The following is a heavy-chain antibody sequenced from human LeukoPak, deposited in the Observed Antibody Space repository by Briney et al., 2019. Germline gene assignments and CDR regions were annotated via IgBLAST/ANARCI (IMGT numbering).Heavy chain of an antibody. V-gene: IGHV3-21*01. CDR3: ARDQREAGQRIPHTYYFDY. CDR1: GFTFSSYA. D-gene: IGHD2-15*01. Sequence: GGSLRLSCAASGFTFSSYAMHWVRQAPGKGLEWVSSISSSSNYIYYAGSVKGRFTISRDNAKNSLFLQMNSLRAEDTAVYYCARDQREAGQRIPHTYYFDYWGQGTLVTVSS. J-gene: IGHJ4*02. CDR2: ISSSSNYI.